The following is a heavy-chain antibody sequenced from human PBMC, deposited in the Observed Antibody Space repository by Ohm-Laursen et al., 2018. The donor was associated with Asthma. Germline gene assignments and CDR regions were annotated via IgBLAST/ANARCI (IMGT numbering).Heavy chain of an antibody. D-gene: IGHD3-10*01. V-gene: IGHV3-53*01. CDR1: GFSVSRHF. CDR3: ARGQGSGDISGSDPFDL. Sequence: SLRLSCAASGFSVSRHFMNWIRQGPEKGLEWVSDIYPGGATFYADSVKGRFTTSRDDSKNTLNLQMSSLRGDDTAVYYCARGQGSGDISGSDPFDLWGQGTTVIVSS. J-gene: IGHJ3*01. CDR2: IYPGGAT.